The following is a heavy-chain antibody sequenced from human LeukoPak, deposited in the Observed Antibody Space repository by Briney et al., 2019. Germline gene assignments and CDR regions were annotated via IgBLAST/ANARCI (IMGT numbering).Heavy chain of an antibody. J-gene: IGHJ6*03. CDR1: GYTFASFG. CDR3: ARDGYRLSGYFYYMDV. Sequence: ASVKISCKASGYTFASFGITWVRQAPGQGLEWMGWINTHNGDTNYAQKLQGRVTMTTDTSTSTAYMELRSLRSDDTAVYYCARDGYRLSGYFYYMDVWGKGTTVTVSS. CDR2: INTHNGDT. V-gene: IGHV1-18*01. D-gene: IGHD2-2*03.